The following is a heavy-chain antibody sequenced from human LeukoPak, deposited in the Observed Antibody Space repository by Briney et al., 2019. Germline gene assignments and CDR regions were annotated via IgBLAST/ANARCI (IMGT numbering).Heavy chain of an antibody. CDR3: ARGPLSGFFDY. V-gene: IGHV4-31*03. D-gene: IGHD7-27*01. Sequence: PSETLSLTCTVSGGSISSGGYYWSWIRQHPGKGLEWIGYIYCSGSTYYNPSLKSRVTISVDTSKNQFSLKLSSVTAADTAVYYCARGPLSGFFDYWGQGTLVTVSS. CDR2: IYCSGST. J-gene: IGHJ4*02. CDR1: GGSISSGGYY.